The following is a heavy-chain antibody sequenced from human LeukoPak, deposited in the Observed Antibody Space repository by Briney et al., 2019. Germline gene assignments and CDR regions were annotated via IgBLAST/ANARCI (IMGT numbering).Heavy chain of an antibody. CDR2: FDPEDGET. CDR3: ATELYGSGSRPVAFDI. CDR1: GYTLTELS. V-gene: IGHV1-24*01. J-gene: IGHJ3*02. D-gene: IGHD3-10*01. Sequence: ASVKVSCKVSGYTLTELSMHWVRQAPGKGLEWMGGFDPEDGETIYAQKFQGRVTMTEDTSTDTAYMELSSLRSEDAAVYYCATELYGSGSRPVAFDIWGQGTMVTVSS.